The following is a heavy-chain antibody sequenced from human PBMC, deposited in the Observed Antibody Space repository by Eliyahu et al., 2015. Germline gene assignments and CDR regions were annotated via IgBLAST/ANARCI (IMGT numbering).Heavy chain of an antibody. V-gene: IGHV1-18*01. CDR3: XXDSRXDDXDISGRXALDI. CDR2: ISAHNGNT. Sequence: IGWVRQAPGQGLEWMGWISAHNGNTNYAQKVQGRVTMTTDTSTSTAYMXLXSLTSDDTAVYYCXXDSRXDDXDISGRXALDIWGQGTMVTVSS. D-gene: IGHD3-22*01. J-gene: IGHJ3*02.